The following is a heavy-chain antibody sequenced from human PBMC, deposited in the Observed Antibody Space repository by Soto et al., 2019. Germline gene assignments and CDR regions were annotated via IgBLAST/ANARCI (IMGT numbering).Heavy chain of an antibody. CDR3: ATWRGSSWFDY. D-gene: IGHD6-13*01. CDR2: IYPGDSET. Sequence: GEALNLSCKGSGNTFSNYWIGWVRQMPGKGLEWMGIIYPGDSETRYSPSFQGQVTISADRSISTAYLQWRSLKASDSAMYYCATWRGSSWFDYWGQGTQVTVSS. CDR1: GNTFSNYW. J-gene: IGHJ4*02. V-gene: IGHV5-51*01.